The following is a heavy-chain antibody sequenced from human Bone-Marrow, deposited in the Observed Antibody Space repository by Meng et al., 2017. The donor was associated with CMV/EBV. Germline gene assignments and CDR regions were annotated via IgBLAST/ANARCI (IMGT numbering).Heavy chain of an antibody. D-gene: IGHD2-21*01. CDR2: ISSSGSTI. J-gene: IGHJ6*01. V-gene: IGHV3-48*03. Sequence: GESLKISCAASGFTFSSYEMNWVRQAPGKGLEWVSYISSSGSTIYYADSVKGRFTISRDNAKNSLYLQMNSLRAEDTAVYYCARDGACGGDCYHSGYYYYGMDVWGQGTTVTGSS. CDR3: ARDGACGGDCYHSGYYYYGMDV. CDR1: GFTFSSYE.